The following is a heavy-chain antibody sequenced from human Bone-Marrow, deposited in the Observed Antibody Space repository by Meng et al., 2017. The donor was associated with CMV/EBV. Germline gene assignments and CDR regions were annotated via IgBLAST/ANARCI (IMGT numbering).Heavy chain of an antibody. Sequence: ASVKVSCKASGYTFTGYYMHWVRQAPGQGLEWMGWINPNSGGTNYAQKFQGRVTITTDESTSTAYMELSSLRSEDTAVYYCARGKGSMVRGVITPGNEWFDYWGQGTLVTVSS. CDR1: GYTFTGYY. CDR3: ARGKGSMVRGVITPGNEWFDY. D-gene: IGHD3-10*01. CDR2: INPNSGGT. V-gene: IGHV1-2*02. J-gene: IGHJ4*02.